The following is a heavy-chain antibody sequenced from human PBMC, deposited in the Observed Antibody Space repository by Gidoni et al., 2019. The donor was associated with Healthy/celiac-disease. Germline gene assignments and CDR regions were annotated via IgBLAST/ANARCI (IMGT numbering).Heavy chain of an antibody. Sequence: EVQLLESGGGLVQPGGSLRLSCAASGFTFSSYAMSWVRQAPGKGLEWVSAISGSGGSTYYADSVKGRFTISRDKSKNTLYLQMNSLRAEDTAVYYCAKDNGIAVAGTWDYWGQGTLVTVSS. CDR3: AKDNGIAVAGTWDY. CDR1: GFTFSSYA. CDR2: ISGSGGST. J-gene: IGHJ4*02. V-gene: IGHV3-23*01. D-gene: IGHD6-19*01.